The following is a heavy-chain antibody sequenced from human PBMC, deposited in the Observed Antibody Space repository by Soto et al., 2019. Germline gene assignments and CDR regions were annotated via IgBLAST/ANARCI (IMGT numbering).Heavy chain of an antibody. CDR1: GGSISSGGYY. CDR2: IYYSGST. J-gene: IGHJ6*02. D-gene: IGHD3-10*01. V-gene: IGHV4-31*03. CDR3: ARDMVRGVTGMDV. Sequence: PSETLSLTCTVSGGSISSGGYYWSWIRQHPGKGLEWIGYIYYSGSTYYNPSPKSRVTISVDTSKNQFSLKLSSVTAADTAVYYCARDMVRGVTGMDVWGQGTTVTVSS.